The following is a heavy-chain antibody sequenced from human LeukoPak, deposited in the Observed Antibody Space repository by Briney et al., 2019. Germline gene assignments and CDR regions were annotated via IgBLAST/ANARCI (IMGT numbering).Heavy chain of an antibody. CDR1: GFTFSSYA. CDR3: ARVPLRGIAVAGTDYYYGMDV. V-gene: IGHV3-23*01. J-gene: IGHJ6*02. D-gene: IGHD6-19*01. Sequence: GGSLRLSCAASGFTFSSYAMSWVRQAPGKGLEWVSVISGSGGSPYYADSVKGRFTISRDNSKNTLYLQMNSLRAEDTAVYYCARVPLRGIAVAGTDYYYGMDVWGQGTTVTVSS. CDR2: ISGSGGSP.